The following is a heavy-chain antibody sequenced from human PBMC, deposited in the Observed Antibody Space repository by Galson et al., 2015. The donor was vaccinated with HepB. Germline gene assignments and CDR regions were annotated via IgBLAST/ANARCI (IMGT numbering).Heavy chain of an antibody. Sequence: SLRLSCAASDFTFSNAWMNWVRQAPGKGLEWVGRIKSKTDGGATDYAAPVKGRFTISRDDSKHTLYLQMNSLKTEDTAVYYCTTDAQGGYYDSSGRWSYYFDFWGQGTLVTVSS. D-gene: IGHD3-22*01. V-gene: IGHV3-15*07. CDR2: IKSKTDGGAT. J-gene: IGHJ4*02. CDR3: TTDAQGGYYDSSGRWSYYFDF. CDR1: DFTFSNAW.